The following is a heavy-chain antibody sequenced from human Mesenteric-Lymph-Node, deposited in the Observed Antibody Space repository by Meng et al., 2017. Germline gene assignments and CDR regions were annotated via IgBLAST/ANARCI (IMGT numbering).Heavy chain of an antibody. J-gene: IGHJ4*02. CDR1: GFTFSSYG. CDR3: ATMEWFQFPPY. V-gene: IGHV3-23*04. D-gene: IGHD3-3*01. Sequence: EVQLVGSGGGLIQPGGALRLSCAASGFTFSSYGMPWVRQAPGKGPEWVAAVRGGTLTTYYADRVKGRFAVSRDNSANRVYLQMNSLREEDTAVYYCATMEWFQFPPYWGQGALVTVSS. CDR2: VRGGTLTT.